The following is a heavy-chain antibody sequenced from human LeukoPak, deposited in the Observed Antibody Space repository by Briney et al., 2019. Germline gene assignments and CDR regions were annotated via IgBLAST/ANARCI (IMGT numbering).Heavy chain of an antibody. D-gene: IGHD3-22*01. CDR3: AKFTTYYYDSSGPKAFDI. V-gene: IGHV3-23*01. Sequence: PGGSLRLSCAASGFSFSTSSMSWVRQTPGKGLEWVSAISGSGGSTYYADSVKGRFTISRDNSKNTLYLQMNSLRAEDTAVYYCAKFTTYYYDSSGPKAFDIWGQGTMVTVSS. J-gene: IGHJ3*02. CDR2: ISGSGGST. CDR1: GFSFSTSS.